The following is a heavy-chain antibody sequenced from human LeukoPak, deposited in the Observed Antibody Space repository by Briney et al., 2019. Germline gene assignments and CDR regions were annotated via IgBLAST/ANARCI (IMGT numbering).Heavy chain of an antibody. CDR2: ISSSSSYI. Sequence: GGSLRLSCAASGFTFSSYSMNWVRQAPGKGLEWVSSISSSSSYIYYADSVKGRFTISRDNAKNSLYLQMNSLRAEDTAVYYCAMLSFDTAMVTDFDYWGQGTLVTVSS. D-gene: IGHD5-18*01. CDR1: GFTFSSYS. CDR3: AMLSFDTAMVTDFDY. V-gene: IGHV3-21*01. J-gene: IGHJ4*02.